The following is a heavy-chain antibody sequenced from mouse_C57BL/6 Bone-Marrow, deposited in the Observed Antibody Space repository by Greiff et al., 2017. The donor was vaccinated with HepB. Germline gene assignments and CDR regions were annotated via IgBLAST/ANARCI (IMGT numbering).Heavy chain of an antibody. CDR2: ISNGGGST. CDR1: GFTFSDYY. V-gene: IGHV5-12*01. D-gene: IGHD2-1*01. Sequence: DVMLVESGGGLVQPGGSLKLSCAASGFTFSDYYMYWVRQTPEKRLEWVAYISNGGGSTYYPDTVKGRFTISRDNAKNTLYLQMSRLKSEDTAMYYCARGGVYYGNYVPFAYWGQGTLVTVSA. J-gene: IGHJ3*01. CDR3: ARGGVYYGNYVPFAY.